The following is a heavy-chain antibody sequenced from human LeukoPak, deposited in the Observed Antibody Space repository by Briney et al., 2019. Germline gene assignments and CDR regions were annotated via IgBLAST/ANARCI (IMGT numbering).Heavy chain of an antibody. CDR1: GGSISSSNW. D-gene: IGHD5-12*01. CDR2: IYHSGST. J-gene: IGHJ3*02. CDR3: ARNSGYDLHAFDI. Sequence: SETLSLTCAVSGGSISSSNWWSWVRQPPGKGLEWIGEIYHSGSTNYNPSLKSRVTISVDKSKNQFSLKLSSVTAADTAVYYCARNSGYDLHAFDIWGQGPMVTVSS. V-gene: IGHV4-4*02.